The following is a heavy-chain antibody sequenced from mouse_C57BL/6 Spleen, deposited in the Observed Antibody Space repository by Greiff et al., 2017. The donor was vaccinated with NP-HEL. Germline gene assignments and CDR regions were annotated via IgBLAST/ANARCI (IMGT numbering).Heavy chain of an antibody. V-gene: IGHV1-18*01. D-gene: IGHD1-1*01. CDR3: ARRMDYYGSNYYWYFDV. CDR1: GYTFTDYN. J-gene: IGHJ1*03. Sequence: VQLQQSGPELVKPGASVKIPCKASGYTFTDYNMDWVKQSHGKSLEWIGDITPNNGGTIYNQKFKGKATLTVDKSSSTAYIELRSLTSEYTAVYYCARRMDYYGSNYYWYFDVWGTGTTVTVSS. CDR2: ITPNNGGT.